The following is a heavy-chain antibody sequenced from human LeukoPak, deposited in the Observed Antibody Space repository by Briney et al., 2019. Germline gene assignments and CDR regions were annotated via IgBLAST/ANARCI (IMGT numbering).Heavy chain of an antibody. CDR1: GFTFSSYS. D-gene: IGHD2-2*01. CDR2: ISSSSSTI. Sequence: GGSLRLSCAASGFTFSSYSMNSVRQAPGKGLEWVSYISSSSSTIYYADSVKGRFTISRDNAKNSLYLQMNSLRAEDTAVYYCARDKPASDAFDIWGQGTMVTVSS. CDR3: ARDKPASDAFDI. V-gene: IGHV3-48*01. J-gene: IGHJ3*02.